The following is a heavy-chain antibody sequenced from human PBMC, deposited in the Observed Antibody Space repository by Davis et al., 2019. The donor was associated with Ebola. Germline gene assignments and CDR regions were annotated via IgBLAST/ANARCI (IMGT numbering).Heavy chain of an antibody. V-gene: IGHV1-2*06. Sequence: ASVKVSCKASGYTFTGYYMHWVRQAPGQGLEWMGRINPNSGGTNYAQKFQGRVTMTRDTSISTAYMELSSLRSEETAVYYCARDSSGPAMVYGMDVWGKGTTVTVSS. CDR3: ARDSSGPAMVYGMDV. CDR1: GYTFTGYY. D-gene: IGHD5-18*01. J-gene: IGHJ6*04. CDR2: INPNSGGT.